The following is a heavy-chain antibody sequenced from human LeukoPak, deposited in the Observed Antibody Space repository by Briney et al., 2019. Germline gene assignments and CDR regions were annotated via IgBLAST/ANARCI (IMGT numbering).Heavy chain of an antibody. J-gene: IGHJ4*02. CDR3: ASSYYYGSGSYRPFYFDY. D-gene: IGHD3-10*01. CDR1: GESFSGYY. CDR2: INHSGSI. Sequence: SQTLSLTCAVYGESFSGYYWSWIRQPPGKGLERIGEINHSGSINYNPSLKSRVTVSVDTSKNQFSLKLSSVTAADTAVYYCASSYYYGSGSYRPFYFDYWGQGTLVTVSS. V-gene: IGHV4-34*01.